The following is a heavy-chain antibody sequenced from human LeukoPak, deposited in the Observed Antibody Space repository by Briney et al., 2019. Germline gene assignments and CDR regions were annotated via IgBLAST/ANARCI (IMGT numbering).Heavy chain of an antibody. J-gene: IGHJ4*02. D-gene: IGHD2-2*01. CDR1: GYTFTGYY. CDR3: ARERYCSSTSCYYFDY. CDR2: ISAYNGNT. V-gene: IGHV1-18*04. Sequence: ASVKVSCKASGYTFTGYYMHWVRQAPGQGLEWMGWISAYNGNTNYAQKLQGRVTMTTDTSTSTAYMELRSLRSDDTAVYYCARERYCSSTSCYYFDYWGQGTLVTVSS.